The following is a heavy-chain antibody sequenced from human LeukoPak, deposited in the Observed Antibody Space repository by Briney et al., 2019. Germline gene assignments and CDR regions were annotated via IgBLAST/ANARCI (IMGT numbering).Heavy chain of an antibody. Sequence: SETLSLTCAVYGGSFSGYYWSWIRQPPGKGLEWIGEINHSGSTNYNPSLKSRVTISVDTSKNQFSLKLSSVTAADTAVYYCARGLRYCSSTSCYSGPRWFDPRGQGTLVTVSS. J-gene: IGHJ5*02. D-gene: IGHD2-2*02. CDR3: ARGLRYCSSTSCYSGPRWFDP. CDR2: INHSGST. V-gene: IGHV4-34*01. CDR1: GGSFSGYY.